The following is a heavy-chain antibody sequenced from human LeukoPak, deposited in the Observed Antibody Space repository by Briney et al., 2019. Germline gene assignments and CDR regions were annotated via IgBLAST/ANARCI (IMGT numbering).Heavy chain of an antibody. J-gene: IGHJ5*02. CDR3: ARGGVGAAPNNWFDP. CDR2: IYYSGST. Sequence: SETLSLTCTVSGGSISSGIYYWSWIRQPPGKGLEWIGYIYYSGSTNYNPSLKSRVTISVDTSKTQFSLKLSSVTAADTAVYYCARGGVGAAPNNWFDPWGQGTLVTVSS. D-gene: IGHD1-26*01. V-gene: IGHV4-61*01. CDR1: GGSISSGIYY.